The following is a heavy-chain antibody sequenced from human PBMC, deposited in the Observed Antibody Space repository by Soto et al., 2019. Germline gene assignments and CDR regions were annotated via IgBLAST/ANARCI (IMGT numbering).Heavy chain of an antibody. CDR3: ARVPYYYDSSDNWFDP. J-gene: IGHJ5*02. CDR2: IYYSGST. V-gene: IGHV4-61*01. CDR1: GGSVSSGSYY. Sequence: PSETLSLTCTVSGGSVSSGSYYWSWIRQPPGKGLEWIGYIYYSGSTNYNPSLKSRVTIPVDTSKNQFSLKLSSVTAADTAVYYCARVPYYYDSSDNWFDPWGQGTLVTVSS. D-gene: IGHD3-22*01.